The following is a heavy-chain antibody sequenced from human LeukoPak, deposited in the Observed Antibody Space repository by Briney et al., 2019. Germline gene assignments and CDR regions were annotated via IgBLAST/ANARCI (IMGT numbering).Heavy chain of an antibody. V-gene: IGHV1-24*01. CDR3: ATVSRKWYYDSSQDAFDI. CDR1: GYTLTELS. J-gene: IGHJ3*02. D-gene: IGHD3-22*01. Sequence: AAVKVSCKVSGYTLTELSMHWVRQAPGKGLEWMGGFDLEDGETNYAHKVPGRVTMAAGTSKDTANLELSILRSEDTAVYYCATVSRKWYYDSSQDAFDIWGQGTMVSVSS. CDR2: FDLEDGET.